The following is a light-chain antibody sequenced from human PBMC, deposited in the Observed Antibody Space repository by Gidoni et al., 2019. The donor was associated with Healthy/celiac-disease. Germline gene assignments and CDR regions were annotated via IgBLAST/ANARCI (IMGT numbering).Light chain of an antibody. V-gene: IGKV3-20*01. CDR3: QQYGSQGIT. Sequence: ELVLTQSPCTLSLSPGERATLSCRASQSVSSSYLAWYQQKPGQAPRLLIYGASSRATGIPDRFSGSGSGTDFTLTISRLEPEDFAVYYCQQYGSQGITFGQGKRLEIK. CDR2: GAS. J-gene: IGKJ5*01. CDR1: QSVSSSY.